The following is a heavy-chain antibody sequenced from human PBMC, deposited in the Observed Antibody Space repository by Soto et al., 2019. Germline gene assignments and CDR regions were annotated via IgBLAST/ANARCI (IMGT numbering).Heavy chain of an antibody. D-gene: IGHD3-22*01. Sequence: GSLRLSCAASGFTFRDYYMGWIRQAPGKGLEWVSYISSSSSYTNYADSVKGRFTISRDNAKNSLYLQMNSLRAEDTAVYYCAKDRHDSSGYYGYWGQGTLVTVSS. CDR1: GFTFRDYY. CDR2: ISSSSSYT. J-gene: IGHJ4*02. CDR3: AKDRHDSSGYYGY. V-gene: IGHV3-11*05.